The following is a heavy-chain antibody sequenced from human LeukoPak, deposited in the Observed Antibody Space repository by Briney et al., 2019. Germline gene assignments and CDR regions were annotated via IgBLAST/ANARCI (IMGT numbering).Heavy chain of an antibody. CDR3: AKAGSIRFDY. D-gene: IGHD1-26*01. V-gene: IGHV3-30*04. CDR1: GFTFSGYA. CDR2: ISYDGSNK. J-gene: IGHJ4*02. Sequence: GGSLRLSCAASGFTFSGYAIHWVRQAPGKGLEWVAVISYDGSNKFYADSVKGRFTISRDNSNNTLYLQMNSLRDEDTAVYYCAKAGSIRFDYWGQGTLVTVSS.